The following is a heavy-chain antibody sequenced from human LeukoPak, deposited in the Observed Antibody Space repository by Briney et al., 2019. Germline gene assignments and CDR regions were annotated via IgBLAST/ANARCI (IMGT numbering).Heavy chain of an antibody. CDR3: AASYYDYYYYMDV. CDR1: GLTFTSPA. J-gene: IGHJ6*03. CDR2: IVVGSGNT. V-gene: IGHV1-58*02. Sequence: ASVKVSCKASGLTFTSPAMQWVRQARGQRLEWIGWIVVGSGNTNYAQKFQERVTITRDMSTSTAYMELSRLRSEDTAVYYCAASYYDYYYYMDVWGKGTTVTVSS.